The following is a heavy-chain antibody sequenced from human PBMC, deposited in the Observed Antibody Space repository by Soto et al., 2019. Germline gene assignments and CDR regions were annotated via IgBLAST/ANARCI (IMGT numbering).Heavy chain of an antibody. Sequence: GGSLRLSCAASGFTFSSYSMNWVRQAPGKGLEWVSYISSSSSTIYYADSVKGRFTISRDNAKNSLYLQMNSLRDEDTAVYYCARVVRVTTYFRVLPFDYWGQGTLVTVSS. V-gene: IGHV3-48*02. CDR1: GFTFSSYS. D-gene: IGHD4-17*01. CDR3: ARVVRVTTYFRVLPFDY. CDR2: ISSSSSTI. J-gene: IGHJ4*02.